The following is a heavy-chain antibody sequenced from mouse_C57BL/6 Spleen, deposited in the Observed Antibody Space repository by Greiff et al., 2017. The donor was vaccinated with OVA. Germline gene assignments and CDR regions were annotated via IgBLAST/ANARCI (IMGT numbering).Heavy chain of an antibody. V-gene: IGHV2-2*01. CDR3: ASIITTVVRYCDV. J-gene: IGHJ1*03. D-gene: IGHD1-1*01. CDR2: IWSGGST. Sequence: QVQLKQSGPGLVQPSQSLSITCTVSGFSLTSYGVHWVRQSPGKGLEWLGVIWSGGSTDYNAAFISRLSISKDNSKSQVFFKMNSLQADDTAIYYCASIITTVVRYCDVWGTGTTVTVSS. CDR1: GFSLTSYG.